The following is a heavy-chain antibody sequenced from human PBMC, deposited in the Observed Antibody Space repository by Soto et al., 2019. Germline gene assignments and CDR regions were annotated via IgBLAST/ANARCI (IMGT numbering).Heavy chain of an antibody. J-gene: IGHJ4*02. CDR3: ARHFGNYGDWAFDC. CDR2: INYSGRT. Sequence: SETLSLTCTVSGGSISDSSHYWAWIRQPPGKGLEWIATINYSGRTYYNPSLRSRVTISVDTSRDQFSLNLNSVTAADTAVYYCARHFGNYGDWAFDCWGQGTLVTVSS. CDR1: GGSISDSSHY. D-gene: IGHD4-17*01. V-gene: IGHV4-39*01.